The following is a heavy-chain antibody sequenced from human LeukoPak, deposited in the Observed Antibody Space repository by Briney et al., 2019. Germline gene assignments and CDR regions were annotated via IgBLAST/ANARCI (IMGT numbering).Heavy chain of an antibody. V-gene: IGHV3-64*01. CDR3: VRTSGRLDY. D-gene: IGHD1-26*01. CDR2: INTNGGTT. Sequence: GGSLTLSCVASGFTFSNYAMHWVRQAPGKGLEYVSAINTNGGTTYYANSVKGRFHISRDNSKKTVYLQLGRLSGEDMAVYYCVRTSGRLDYWGEGTLVTVSS. J-gene: IGHJ4*02. CDR1: GFTFSNYA.